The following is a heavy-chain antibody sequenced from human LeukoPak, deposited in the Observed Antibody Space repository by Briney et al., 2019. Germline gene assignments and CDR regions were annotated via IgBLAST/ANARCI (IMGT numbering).Heavy chain of an antibody. V-gene: IGHV3-64D*09. CDR2: ITSNGGST. CDR3: VKDPTKYSSGWYGHFDY. J-gene: IGHJ4*02. Sequence: GSLRLSCSASGFTFSSYAMHWVRQAPGKGLEYVSSITSNGGSTYYADSVKGRFTISRDNSKDKLYLQMGSLRADDTAVYYCVKDPTKYSSGWYGHFDYWGQGTLVTVSS. D-gene: IGHD6-19*01. CDR1: GFTFSSYA.